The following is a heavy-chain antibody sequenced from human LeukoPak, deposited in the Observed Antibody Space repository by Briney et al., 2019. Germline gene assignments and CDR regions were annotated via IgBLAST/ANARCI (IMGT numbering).Heavy chain of an antibody. J-gene: IGHJ5*02. CDR2: IYYSGNT. CDR3: ARATTVTTVVFRFWFDP. CDR1: GGSTSSSSYY. Sequence: SATLSLTCAVSGGSTSSSSYYWGWIRQPPGEGLGWICSIYYSGNTYYNPCRKSIFTISVDTSKNQFSLKLSSVTAADTAVYYCARATTVTTVVFRFWFDPWGQGTLVTVSS. V-gene: IGHV4-39*01. D-gene: IGHD4-17*01.